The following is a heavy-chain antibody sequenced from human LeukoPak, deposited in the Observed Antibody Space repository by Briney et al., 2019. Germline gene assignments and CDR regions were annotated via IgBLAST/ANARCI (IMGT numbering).Heavy chain of an antibody. D-gene: IGHD3-10*01. J-gene: IGHJ6*03. CDR3: ARDPWFDSWGGQQRNYYYYYYMDV. CDR1: GGSIRGYY. V-gene: IGHV4-4*08. Sequence: SETLSLTCNVSGGSIRGYYWSWIRQPPGKGLEWIGYIYSSGSTNYNPSLKSQVTMSVDTSKNQFSLKLSSVTAADMAVYYCARDPWFDSWGGQQRNYYYYYYMDVWGKGTTVTVSS. CDR2: IYSSGST.